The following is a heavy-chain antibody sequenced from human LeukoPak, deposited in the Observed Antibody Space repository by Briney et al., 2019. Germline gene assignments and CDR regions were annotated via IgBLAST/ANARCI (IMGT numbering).Heavy chain of an antibody. D-gene: IGHD3-10*01. CDR2: ISSSTNTI. CDR3: ARENYYGSGRQPIDY. J-gene: IGHJ4*02. V-gene: IGHV3-48*01. Sequence: GGSLRLSCAASGFTFSSYSMNWVRQAPGQGLEWVSYISSSTNTIYYEDSVKGRFTISRDNTKNSLYLQMNSLRAEDTAVYYCARENYYGSGRQPIDYWGQGTLVTVSS. CDR1: GFTFSSYS.